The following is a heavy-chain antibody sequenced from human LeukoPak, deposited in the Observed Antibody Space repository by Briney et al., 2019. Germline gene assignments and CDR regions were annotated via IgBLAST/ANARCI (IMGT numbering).Heavy chain of an antibody. J-gene: IGHJ4*02. CDR1: GGSISSSSYY. V-gene: IGHV4-39*07. CDR3: ARVCSGTVDY. D-gene: IGHD1-7*01. CDR2: IYYSGST. Sequence: SETLSLTCTVSGGSISSSSYYWGWIRQPPGKGLEWIGSIYYSGSTYYNPSLKSRVTISVDTSKNQFSLKLSSVTAADTAVYYCARVCSGTVDYWGQGTLVTVSS.